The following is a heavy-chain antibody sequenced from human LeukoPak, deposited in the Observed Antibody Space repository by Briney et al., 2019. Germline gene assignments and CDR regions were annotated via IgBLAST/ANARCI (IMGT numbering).Heavy chain of an antibody. D-gene: IGHD3-16*01. Sequence: GGSLRLSCEASGFTFSAYAMTWVRQAPGKGLEWVSSIGSDNKPHYSESVKGRFAISRDNSKNTLFLQLHNLRVEDTAVYYCARPWGDVSIATWFNPWGQGTLVTVSS. J-gene: IGHJ5*02. CDR3: ARPWGDVSIATWFNP. CDR2: IGSDNKP. V-gene: IGHV3-23*05. CDR1: GFTFSAYA.